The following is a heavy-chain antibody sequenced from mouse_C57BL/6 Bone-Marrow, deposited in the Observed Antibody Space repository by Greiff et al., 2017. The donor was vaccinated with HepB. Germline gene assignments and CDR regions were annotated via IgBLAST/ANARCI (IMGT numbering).Heavy chain of an antibody. V-gene: IGHV5-6*01. Sequence: EVKLVESGGDLVKPGGSLKLSCAASGFTFSSYGMSWVRQTPDKRLEWVATISSGGSYTYYPDSVKGRFTISRDNAKNTLYLQMSSLKSEDTAMYYCARQGIYYGYDDYAMDYWGQGTSVTVSS. CDR3: ARQGIYYGYDDYAMDY. J-gene: IGHJ4*01. D-gene: IGHD2-2*01. CDR1: GFTFSSYG. CDR2: ISSGGSYT.